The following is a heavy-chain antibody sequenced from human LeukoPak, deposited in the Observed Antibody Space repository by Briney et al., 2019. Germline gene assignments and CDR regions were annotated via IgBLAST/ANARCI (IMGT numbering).Heavy chain of an antibody. Sequence: PGGSLRLSCAASGFTFSTYTMAWVRQAPGGGLEWVSGISDNGGRTYYADSVKGRFAISRDDSKSTLYLQMNSLRAEDTAVYYCARESGETGFDYWGQGALVTVSS. CDR2: ISDNGGRT. V-gene: IGHV3-23*01. CDR3: ARESGETGFDY. CDR1: GFTFSTYT. J-gene: IGHJ4*02. D-gene: IGHD1-14*01.